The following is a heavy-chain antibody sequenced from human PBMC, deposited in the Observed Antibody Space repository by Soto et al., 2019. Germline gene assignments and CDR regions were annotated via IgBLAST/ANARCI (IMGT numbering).Heavy chain of an antibody. V-gene: IGHV3-15*01. D-gene: IGHD6-13*01. Sequence: GGSLRLSCAASGFTFGDAWMSWVRQAPGKGLEWVGRIKSNSDGGTTDYAAPVKGRFTISRDDSKNTMYLQMNSLKTEDTAVYYCKTYTSSRKYDYWGQGTLVTVSS. CDR1: GFTFGDAW. CDR3: KTYTSSRKYDY. CDR2: IKSNSDGGTT. J-gene: IGHJ4*02.